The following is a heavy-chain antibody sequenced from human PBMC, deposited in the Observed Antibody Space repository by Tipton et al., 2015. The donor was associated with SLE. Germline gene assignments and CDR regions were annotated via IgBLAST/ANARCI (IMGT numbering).Heavy chain of an antibody. CDR2: MNPNSGGT. Sequence: QSGAEVKKPGASVKVSCKASGYTFTSYDINWVRQATGQGLEWMGWMNPNSGGTNYAQKFQGRVTMTRDTSISTAYMELSRLRSDDTAVYYCARDLKLGMDNWFDPWGQGTLVTVSS. J-gene: IGHJ5*02. D-gene: IGHD7-27*01. V-gene: IGHV1-2*02. CDR1: GYTFTSYD. CDR3: ARDLKLGMDNWFDP.